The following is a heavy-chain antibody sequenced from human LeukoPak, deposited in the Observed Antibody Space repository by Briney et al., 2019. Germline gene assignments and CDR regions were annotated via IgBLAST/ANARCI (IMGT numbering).Heavy chain of an antibody. V-gene: IGHV3-48*03. CDR2: ISSSGSTI. D-gene: IGHD3-10*01. CDR1: GVTFSSYE. Sequence: GGSLRLSCAASGVTFSSYEMNWVRQAPGKGLEWVSYISSSGSTIYYADSVKGRFTISRDNAKNSLYLQMNSLRAEDTAVYYCAREASILWFGELFLDYYYGMDVWGQGTTVTVSS. J-gene: IGHJ6*02. CDR3: AREASILWFGELFLDYYYGMDV.